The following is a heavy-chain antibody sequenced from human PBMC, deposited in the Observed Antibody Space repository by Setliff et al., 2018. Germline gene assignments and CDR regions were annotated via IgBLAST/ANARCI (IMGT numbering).Heavy chain of an antibody. CDR3: AKSPHDFWSGRVFFDY. D-gene: IGHD3-3*01. CDR2: IGASGHNT. CDR1: TFIFSKYA. J-gene: IGHJ4*01. V-gene: IGHV3-23*01. Sequence: PGGSLRLSCAASTFIFSKYAVTWVRQAPGKGLQWVASIGASGHNTRYADFVEGRFAISRDNSGSILYLLMNSLRGEDTATYYCAKSPHDFWSGRVFFDYWGQGILVTVSS.